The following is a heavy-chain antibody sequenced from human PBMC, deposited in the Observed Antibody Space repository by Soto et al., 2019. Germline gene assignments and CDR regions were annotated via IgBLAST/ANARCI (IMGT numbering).Heavy chain of an antibody. J-gene: IGHJ5*02. D-gene: IGHD3-3*01. Sequence: LLLQSGAELKKPGASVKISCKASGYSFSTYDISWLRQAPGQGPEWMGRFSPKNGNTNYAQNFQDRVTMTADTSSSTAYMELRGLRSDDTAKYYCATSYDSGFDPWGQGTLVTVSS. CDR3: ATSYDSGFDP. CDR1: GYSFSTYD. CDR2: FSPKNGNT. V-gene: IGHV1-18*04.